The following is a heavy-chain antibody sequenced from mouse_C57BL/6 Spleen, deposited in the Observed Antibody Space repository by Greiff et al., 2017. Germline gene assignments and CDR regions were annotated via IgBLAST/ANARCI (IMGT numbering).Heavy chain of an antibody. CDR3: ARSANWDEDYAMDY. CDR1: GYTFTSYG. D-gene: IGHD4-1*01. J-gene: IGHJ4*01. Sequence: QVQLQQSGAELARPGASVKLSCKASGYTFTSYGISWVKQRTGQGLEWIGEIYPRSGNTYYNEKFKGKATLTADKSSSTAYMELRSLTSEDSAVYFCARSANWDEDYAMDYWGQGTSVTVSS. V-gene: IGHV1-81*01. CDR2: IYPRSGNT.